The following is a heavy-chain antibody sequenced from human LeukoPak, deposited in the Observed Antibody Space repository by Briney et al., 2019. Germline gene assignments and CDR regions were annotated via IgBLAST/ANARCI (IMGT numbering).Heavy chain of an antibody. CDR1: RFTFSSYG. CDR2: IRYDGSNK. D-gene: IGHD2-2*01. Sequence: PGGSPRLSCAASRFTFSSYGIHWVRQAPGKGLEWVAFIRYDGSNKYYADSVKGRFTISRDNSKNTLYLQINSLRAEDTAVYYCAKAHCSTTTCSFDYWGQGTLVTVSS. J-gene: IGHJ4*02. CDR3: AKAHCSTTTCSFDY. V-gene: IGHV3-30*02.